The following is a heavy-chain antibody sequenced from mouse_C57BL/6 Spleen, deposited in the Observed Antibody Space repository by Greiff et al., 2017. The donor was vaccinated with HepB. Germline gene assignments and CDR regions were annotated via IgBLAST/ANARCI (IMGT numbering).Heavy chain of an antibody. V-gene: IGHV1-80*01. Sequence: QVQLQQSGAELVKPGASVKISCKASGYAFSSYWMNWVKQRPGKGLEWIGQIYSGDGDTNYNGKFKGKATLTADKSSSTAYMQLSSLTSEDSAVYFCARDYGSSYYAMDYWGQGTSVTVSS. J-gene: IGHJ4*01. D-gene: IGHD1-1*01. CDR2: IYSGDGDT. CDR3: ARDYGSSYYAMDY. CDR1: GYAFSSYW.